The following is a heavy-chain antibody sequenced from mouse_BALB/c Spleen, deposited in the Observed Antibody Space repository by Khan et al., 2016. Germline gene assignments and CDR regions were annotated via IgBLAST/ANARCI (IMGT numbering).Heavy chain of an antibody. D-gene: IGHD2-14*01. Sequence: VQLKESGPGLVKPSQSLSLTCTVTGYSITSDYAWNWIRQFPGNKLEWMGHISYSASTSYNPSLKSRISITRDTSKNQFFLQLNSVTTEDTATCDCARSRRRSTSWFAYWGQGTLVTVSA. CDR3: ARSRRRSTSWFAY. CDR2: ISYSAST. CDR1: GYSITSDYA. V-gene: IGHV3-2*02. J-gene: IGHJ3*01.